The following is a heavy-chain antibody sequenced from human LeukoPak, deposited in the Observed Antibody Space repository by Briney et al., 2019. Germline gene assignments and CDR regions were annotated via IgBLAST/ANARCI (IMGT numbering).Heavy chain of an antibody. J-gene: IGHJ3*02. CDR3: ARYSGNYRAFDI. CDR2: IKNDGSEK. Sequence: GGSLRLSCAASGFTFSSYWMTWVRQAPGKGLEWVANIKNDGSEKYYVDSAKGRFTISRDNADNSLYLQMNSLRAEDTAVYYCARYSGNYRAFDIWGQGTMVTVSS. CDR1: GFTFSSYW. D-gene: IGHD1-26*01. V-gene: IGHV3-7*04.